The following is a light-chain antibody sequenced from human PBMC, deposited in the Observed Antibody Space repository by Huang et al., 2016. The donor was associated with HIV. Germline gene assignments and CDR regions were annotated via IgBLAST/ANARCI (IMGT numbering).Light chain of an antibody. Sequence: DIQLTQSPSSLSASVGDRVTITCRASQTITTDLNWYQQKPGKAPHLLIYGASNLQSGVPSRFSGSGSGTDFTLIISGLQPEEFATYYCQQTYTFPAFGRGTKVEIK. CDR1: QTITTD. CDR3: QQTYTFPA. V-gene: IGKV1-39*01. CDR2: GAS. J-gene: IGKJ1*01.